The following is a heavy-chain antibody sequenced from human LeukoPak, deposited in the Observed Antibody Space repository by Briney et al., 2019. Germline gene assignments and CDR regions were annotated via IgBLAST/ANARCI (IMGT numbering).Heavy chain of an antibody. Sequence: GGSLRLSCAASGFTFSGYGMHWVRQAPGKGLERVAAISGRGGNKYYADSVNGRFTISRDNSKNTLYLQMNNLRAEDTAVYYCAKAPPDSYYYYYGMDVWGQGTTVTVSS. J-gene: IGHJ6*02. CDR2: ISGRGGNK. CDR3: AKAPPDSYYYYYGMDV. D-gene: IGHD5-18*01. CDR1: GFTFSGYG. V-gene: IGHV3-33*06.